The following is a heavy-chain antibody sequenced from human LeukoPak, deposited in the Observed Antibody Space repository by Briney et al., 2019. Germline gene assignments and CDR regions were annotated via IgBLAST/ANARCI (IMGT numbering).Heavy chain of an antibody. Sequence: PGGSLRLSCAASGFSFSTYYVNWVRQAPGKGLEWVSCISSSSTYIYYSDSVRGRFAISRDNAKNSLYLQMNSLRAEDTAVYYCALQRPLKGVWGQGTTVTVSS. CDR1: GFSFSTYY. V-gene: IGHV3-21*01. J-gene: IGHJ6*02. D-gene: IGHD1-1*01. CDR3: ALQRPLKGV. CDR2: ISSSSTYI.